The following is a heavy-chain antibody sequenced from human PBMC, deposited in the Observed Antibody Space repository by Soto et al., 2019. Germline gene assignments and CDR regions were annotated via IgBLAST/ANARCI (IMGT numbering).Heavy chain of an antibody. J-gene: IGHJ5*02. V-gene: IGHV4-59*01. CDR2: IYYSGST. Sequence: IRQPPGKGLEWIGYIYYSGSTNYNPSLKSRVTISIDTSKNQFSLKLSSVTAADTAVYYCARTYYDFWSGYWRWFDPWGQGTLVTVSS. D-gene: IGHD3-3*01. CDR3: ARTYYDFWSGYWRWFDP.